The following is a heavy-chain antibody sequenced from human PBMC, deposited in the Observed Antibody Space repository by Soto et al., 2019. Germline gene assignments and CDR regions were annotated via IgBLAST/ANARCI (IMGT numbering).Heavy chain of an antibody. CDR3: ARVCGGDCHYGMDV. CDR1: GGSISSGGYY. J-gene: IGHJ6*02. D-gene: IGHD2-21*02. V-gene: IGHV4-31*03. Sequence: QVQLQESGPGLVKPSQTLSLTCTVSGGSISSGGYYWIWIRQHPGKGLEWIGYIYYSGSTYYNPSLKSRVTISVDTSKNQFSLNLSSVTAADTAVYYCARVCGGDCHYGMDVWGQGTTVTLSS. CDR2: IYYSGST.